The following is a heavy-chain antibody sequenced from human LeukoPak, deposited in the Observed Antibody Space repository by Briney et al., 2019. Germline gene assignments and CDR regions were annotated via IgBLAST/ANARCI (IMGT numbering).Heavy chain of an antibody. CDR2: IYPGDSET. CDR1: GYSFTTNW. J-gene: IGHJ4*02. CDR3: VRSRGYSYGYSYYFDY. Sequence: PGEPLKISCKGSGYSFTTNWIGWVRQMPGKGLEWMGIIYPGDSETRYSPSFQGQVTISADKSISTAYLQWSSLKASDTAMYYCVRSRGYSYGYSYYFDYWGQGTLVTVSS. D-gene: IGHD5-18*01. V-gene: IGHV5-51*01.